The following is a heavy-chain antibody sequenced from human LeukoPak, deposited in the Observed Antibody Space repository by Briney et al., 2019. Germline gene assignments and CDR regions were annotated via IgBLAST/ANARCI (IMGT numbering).Heavy chain of an antibody. Sequence: HPGGSLRLSCAASGFTLSSYDMHWVRQVPGKGPEWVSAIAIAGNTFYADSVKGRFTISRENVENSLYFQMNSLRAEDTAVYYCARAMTGNNWRDFDYWGQGILVTVSS. CDR3: ARAMTGNNWRDFDY. D-gene: IGHD5-24*01. CDR2: IAIAGNT. V-gene: IGHV3-13*01. CDR1: GFTLSSYD. J-gene: IGHJ4*02.